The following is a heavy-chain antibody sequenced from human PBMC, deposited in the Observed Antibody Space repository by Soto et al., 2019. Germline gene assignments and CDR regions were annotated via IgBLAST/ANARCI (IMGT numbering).Heavy chain of an antibody. CDR2: IYYTAST. CDR1: GGSISSYY. D-gene: IGHD5-12*01. J-gene: IGHJ6*02. Sequence: QVQLQESGPGLVKPSETLSLTCTVSGGSISSYYWSWIRQPPGKGLEWIGYIYYTASTNYNPSLESRVTLSVHTSQNQFPLRLSFVTAADTAVYYCARHVDIDQRGMDVWGQGTTVTVSS. V-gene: IGHV4-59*08. CDR3: ARHVDIDQRGMDV.